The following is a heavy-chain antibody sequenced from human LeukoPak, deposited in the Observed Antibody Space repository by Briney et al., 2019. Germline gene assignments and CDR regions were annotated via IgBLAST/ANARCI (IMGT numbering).Heavy chain of an antibody. V-gene: IGHV3-48*04. CDR3: AWGNGYFDY. D-gene: IGHD3-16*01. CDR2: ISSSSSTI. Sequence: GGSLRLSCAASGFTFSSYSMNWVRQAPGKGLEWVSYISSSSSTIYYADSVKGRFTISRDNAKNSLYLQMNSLRAEDTAVYYCAWGNGYFDYWGQGTLVTVSS. CDR1: GFTFSSYS. J-gene: IGHJ4*02.